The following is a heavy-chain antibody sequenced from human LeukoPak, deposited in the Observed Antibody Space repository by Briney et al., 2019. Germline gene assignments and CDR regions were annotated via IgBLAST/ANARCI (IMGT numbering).Heavy chain of an antibody. CDR2: ISGSGGST. CDR1: GFTFSSYA. CDR3: AKDRNSEYFDY. V-gene: IGHV3-23*01. D-gene: IGHD1-26*01. J-gene: IGHJ4*02. Sequence: GGSLDLSCAASGFTFSSYAMGGAGRAPGKGREWVSAISGSGGSTYYADSVKGRFTISRDNSKNTLYLQMNSLRAEDTAVYYCAKDRNSEYFDYWGQGTLVAVSS.